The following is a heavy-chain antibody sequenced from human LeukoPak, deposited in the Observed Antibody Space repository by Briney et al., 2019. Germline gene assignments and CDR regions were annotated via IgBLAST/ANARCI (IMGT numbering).Heavy chain of an antibody. J-gene: IGHJ4*02. Sequence: GGSLILSCAASGFPFSINAMTWVRRAPGKGLQCVSAITAGGDTIYYADSVKGRFTTSRDNSKNTLYLQLNSLRAEDTAVYYCAKAYGTNGYYQLPIDFWGQGTLVTVSS. V-gene: IGHV3-23*01. CDR1: GFPFSINA. CDR2: ITAGGDTI. D-gene: IGHD3-22*01. CDR3: AKAYGTNGYYQLPIDF.